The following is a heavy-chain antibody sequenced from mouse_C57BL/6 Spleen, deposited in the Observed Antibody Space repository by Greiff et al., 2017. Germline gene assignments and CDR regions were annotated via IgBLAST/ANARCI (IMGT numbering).Heavy chain of an antibody. J-gene: IGHJ4*01. CDR2: IDPYDSYT. Sequence: QVQLQQPGAELVMPGASVKLSCKASGYTFTSYWMHWVKQRPGQGLEWIGEIDPYDSYTNYNQKFKGKSTLTVDKSSSTAYMQLSSLTSEDSAVYDCARKKNYSYDYAMDYWGQGTSVTVSS. D-gene: IGHD1-1*01. V-gene: IGHV1-69*01. CDR1: GYTFTSYW. CDR3: ARKKNYSYDYAMDY.